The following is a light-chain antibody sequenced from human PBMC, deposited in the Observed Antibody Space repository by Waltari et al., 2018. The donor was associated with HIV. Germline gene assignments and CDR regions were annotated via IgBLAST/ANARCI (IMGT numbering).Light chain of an antibody. CDR1: SSNIGADYD. J-gene: IGLJ2*01. CDR3: QSYDRSLSASVV. V-gene: IGLV1-40*01. CDR2: GNK. Sequence: GGSSNIGADYDVHWSQQIPGTAPKLLISGNKYRPSGVPDRFSASKSGTSASLAITGLHAEDEADYFCQSYDRSLSASVVFGGGTKLTVL.